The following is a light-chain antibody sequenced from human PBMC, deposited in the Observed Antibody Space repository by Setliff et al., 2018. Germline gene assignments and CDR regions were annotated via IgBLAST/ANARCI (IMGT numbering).Light chain of an antibody. V-gene: IGLV2-14*03. Sequence: QSALTQPASVSGSPGQSITIYCTGAISDYVSWYQQHAGGAPKLMIFDVIYRPSEVSSRFSGSKSGDTASLTISGLQAEDEADYYCSSYSGTSNPFVYGTGTQLTVL. J-gene: IGLJ1*01. CDR1: ISDY. CDR3: SSYSGTSNPFV. CDR2: DVI.